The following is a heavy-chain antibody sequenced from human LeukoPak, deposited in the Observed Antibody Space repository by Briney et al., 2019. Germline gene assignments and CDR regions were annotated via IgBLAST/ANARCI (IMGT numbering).Heavy chain of an antibody. CDR3: ARGSWLVPPTDY. V-gene: IGHV3-48*03. CDR2: ISSSGSTI. CDR1: GCTFSSYE. J-gene: IGHJ4*02. Sequence: PGGSLRLSCAASGCTFSSYEMNWVRQAPGKGLERVSYISSSGSTIYYADSVKGRFTISRDNAKNSLYLQMNSLRAEDTSIYYCARGSWLVPPTDYWGQGTLVTVSS. D-gene: IGHD6-19*01.